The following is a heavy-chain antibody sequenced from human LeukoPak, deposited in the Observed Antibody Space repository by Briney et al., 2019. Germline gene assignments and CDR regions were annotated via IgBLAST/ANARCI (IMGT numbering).Heavy chain of an antibody. Sequence: GGSLRLSWAASGFTFSNYAMSWVRQAPGKGLEWFSAITGSGDSTYHADSVKGRLTISRDNSKNTLFLQMNSLRAEDTAVYYCAKGSSSSRPYYFDYWGQGTLVTVSS. J-gene: IGHJ4*02. V-gene: IGHV3-23*01. CDR2: ITGSGDST. CDR1: GFTFSNYA. D-gene: IGHD2-2*01. CDR3: AKGSSSSRPYYFDY.